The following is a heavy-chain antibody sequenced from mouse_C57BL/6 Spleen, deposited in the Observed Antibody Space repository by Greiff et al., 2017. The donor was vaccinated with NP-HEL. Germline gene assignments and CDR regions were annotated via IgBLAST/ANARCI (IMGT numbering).Heavy chain of an antibody. V-gene: IGHV1-82*01. Sequence: QVQLQQSGPELVKPGASVKISCKASGYAFSSSWMNWVKQRPGKGLEWIGRIYPGDGDTNYNGKFTGKATLTADKSSSTAYMQLSSLTSEDSAVYFCAVLRPCDVWGTGTTVTVSS. CDR3: AVLRPCDV. CDR1: GYAFSSSW. D-gene: IGHD1-2*01. CDR2: IYPGDGDT. J-gene: IGHJ1*03.